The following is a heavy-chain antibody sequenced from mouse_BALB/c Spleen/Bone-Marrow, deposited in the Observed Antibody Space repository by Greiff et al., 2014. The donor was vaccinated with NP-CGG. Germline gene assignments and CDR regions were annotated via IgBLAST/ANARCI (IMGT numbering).Heavy chain of an antibody. D-gene: IGHD1-1*01. Sequence: QVQLQQSGPGLVAPSQSLSMTCTVSGFSLTTYDISWIRQPPGKGLEWLGVIWTGGGTNYNSAFVSRLTISKDNSKSQVFLKMNSLQTDDTAIYYCVRGYYYGSSPFDYWGQGTTLTVSS. CDR2: IWTGGGT. CDR1: GFSLTTYD. J-gene: IGHJ2*01. V-gene: IGHV2-9-2*01. CDR3: VRGYYYGSSPFDY.